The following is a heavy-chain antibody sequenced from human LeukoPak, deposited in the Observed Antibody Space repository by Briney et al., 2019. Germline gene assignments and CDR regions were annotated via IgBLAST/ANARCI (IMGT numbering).Heavy chain of an antibody. D-gene: IGHD4-17*01. CDR1: GFTFSSYG. CDR2: IWYDGSNK. Sequence: GRSLRLYCAASGFTFSSYGMHWVRQAPGKGLEWVAVIWYDGSNKYYADSVKGRFTISRDNSKNTLYLQMNSLRAEDTAVYYCARAQTTVTTTSNFDYWGQGTLVSVSS. J-gene: IGHJ4*02. CDR3: ARAQTTVTTTSNFDY. V-gene: IGHV3-33*01.